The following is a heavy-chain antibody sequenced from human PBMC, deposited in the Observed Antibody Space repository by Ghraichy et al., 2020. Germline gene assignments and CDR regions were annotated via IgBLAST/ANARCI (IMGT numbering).Heavy chain of an antibody. CDR1: GGSFSGYY. Sequence: SQTLSLTCAVYGGSFSGYYWSWIRQPPGKGLEWIGEINHSGSTNYNPSLKSRVTISVDTSKNQFSLKLSSVTAADTAVYYCASYSSSSGWWYHPTYAFDIWGQGTMVTVSS. D-gene: IGHD6-6*01. CDR2: INHSGST. CDR3: ASYSSSSGWWYHPTYAFDI. J-gene: IGHJ3*02. V-gene: IGHV4-34*01.